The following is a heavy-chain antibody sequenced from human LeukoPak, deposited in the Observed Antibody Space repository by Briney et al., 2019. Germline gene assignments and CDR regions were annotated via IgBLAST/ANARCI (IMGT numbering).Heavy chain of an antibody. J-gene: IGHJ4*02. D-gene: IGHD6-19*01. CDR2: IIPIFGIA. V-gene: IGHV1-69*04. CDR1: GGTFSSYA. Sequence: ASVKVSCKASGGTFSSYAISWVRQAPGQGLEWMGRIIPIFGIANYAQKFQGRVTITADKSTSTAYMELSSLRSEDTAVYYCARIAVAGIGYFDYWGQGTLVTVSS. CDR3: ARIAVAGIGYFDY.